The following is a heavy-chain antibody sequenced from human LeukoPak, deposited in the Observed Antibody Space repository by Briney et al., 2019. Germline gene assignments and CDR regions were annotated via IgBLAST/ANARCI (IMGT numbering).Heavy chain of an antibody. J-gene: IGHJ4*02. CDR2: IIPIFGTA. CDR1: GGTFSSYA. V-gene: IGHV1-69*05. D-gene: IGHD3-3*01. CDR3: ARVSYYDFWSSDY. Sequence: SVEVSCKASGGTFSSYAISWVRQAPGQGLEWMGRIIPIFGTANYAQKFQGRVTITTDESTSTAYMELSSLRSEDTAVYYCARVSYYDFWSSDYWGQGTLVTVSS.